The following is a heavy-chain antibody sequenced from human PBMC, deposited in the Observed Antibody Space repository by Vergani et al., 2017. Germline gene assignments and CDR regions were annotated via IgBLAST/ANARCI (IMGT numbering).Heavy chain of an antibody. Sequence: QVQLVQSGAEVKKPGSSVKVSCKASGGTFSSYAISWVRQAPGQGLEWMGRIIPIFGTANYAQKFQGRVTITADEPTSTAYMELSSLRSEDTAVYYCAKLAGFWSAPLGYFDYWGQGTLVTVSS. J-gene: IGHJ4*02. V-gene: IGHV1-69*18. CDR1: GGTFSSYA. CDR2: IIPIFGTA. CDR3: AKLAGFWSAPLGYFDY. D-gene: IGHD3-3*01.